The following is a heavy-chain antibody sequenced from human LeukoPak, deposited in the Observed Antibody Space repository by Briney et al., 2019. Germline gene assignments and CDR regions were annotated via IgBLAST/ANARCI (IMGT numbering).Heavy chain of an antibody. CDR3: ATLDFWSGFNDY. Sequence: KASETLSLTCTVSGGSISSGGYYWSWLRQPAGKGLEWIGRIFDSGATNYKPSLKGRVTMSLDTSKNQFSLKVNSVTAADTAVYYCATLDFWSGFNDYWGQGSLVTVSS. CDR1: GGSISSGGYY. D-gene: IGHD3-3*01. V-gene: IGHV4-61*02. CDR2: IFDSGAT. J-gene: IGHJ4*02.